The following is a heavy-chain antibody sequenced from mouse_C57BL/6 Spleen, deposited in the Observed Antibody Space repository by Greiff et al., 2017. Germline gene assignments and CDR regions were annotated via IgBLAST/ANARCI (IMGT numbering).Heavy chain of an antibody. D-gene: IGHD2-3*01. V-gene: IGHV1-55*01. Sequence: QVQLQQPGAELVKPGASVKMSCKASGYTFTSYWITWVKQRPGQGLEWIGDIYPGSGSTNYNEKFKSKATLAVDTSSSTAYMQLSSLTSEDSAVYYCASPIYDGYYGAMDYWGQGTSVTVSS. CDR1: GYTFTSYW. J-gene: IGHJ4*01. CDR3: ASPIYDGYYGAMDY. CDR2: IYPGSGST.